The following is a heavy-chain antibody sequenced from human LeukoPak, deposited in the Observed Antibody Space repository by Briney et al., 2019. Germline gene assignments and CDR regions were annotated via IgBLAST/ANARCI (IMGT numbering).Heavy chain of an antibody. CDR1: GYTFTSYG. D-gene: IGHD3-3*01. J-gene: IGHJ4*02. CDR2: ISAYNGNT. Sequence: GASVKVSCKASGYTFTSYGISWVRQAPGQGLEWMGWISAYNGNTNYAQKLQGRVTMTTDTSTSTAYMELRSLRSDDTAVYYCARIYYDFWSGYPEVDYWGQGTLVTVSS. CDR3: ARIYYDFWSGYPEVDY. V-gene: IGHV1-18*01.